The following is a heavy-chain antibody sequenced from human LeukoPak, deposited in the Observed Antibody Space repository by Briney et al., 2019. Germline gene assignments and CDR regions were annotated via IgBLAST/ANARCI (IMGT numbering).Heavy chain of an antibody. CDR1: GGTFSSYA. V-gene: IGHV1-69*13. CDR2: IIPIFGTA. CDR3: ARTIRAIVVVPAAIGNAFDI. Sequence: ASVKVSCKASGGTFSSYAISWVRQAPGQGLEWMGGIIPIFGTANYAQKFQGRVTITADESTSIAHMELSSLRSEDTAVYYCARTIRAIVVVPAAIGNAFDIWGQGTMVTVSS. D-gene: IGHD2-2*02. J-gene: IGHJ3*02.